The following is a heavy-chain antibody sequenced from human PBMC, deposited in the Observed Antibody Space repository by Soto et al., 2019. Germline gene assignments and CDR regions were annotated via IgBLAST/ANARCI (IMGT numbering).Heavy chain of an antibody. CDR1: GGSFSGYY. D-gene: IGHD2-8*02. Sequence: QVQLQQWGAGLLKPSETLSLTCAVYGGSFSGYYWTWIRQPPGTGLEWIGEINHSGSTNYHPYHKSRVTISVDTSKNQFSLKLTSVTAADTAVYYCARDKITGLFDYWGQGTLLTVSS. CDR2: INHSGST. CDR3: ARDKITGLFDY. V-gene: IGHV4-34*01. J-gene: IGHJ4*02.